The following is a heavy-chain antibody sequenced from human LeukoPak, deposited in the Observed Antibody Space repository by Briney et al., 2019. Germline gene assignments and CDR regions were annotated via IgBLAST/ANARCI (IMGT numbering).Heavy chain of an antibody. Sequence: SETLSLTCNVSGASVSSGTYYWSWIRQPPGKGLEWIGFFYYSESPTYNPSLKSRVTISVDTSRNQFSLKLSSVTAADTAVYYCARRSYDYDFDYWGQGTLVTVSS. V-gene: IGHV4-61*01. CDR3: ARRSYDYDFDY. J-gene: IGHJ4*02. D-gene: IGHD5-18*01. CDR2: FYYSESP. CDR1: GASVSSGTYY.